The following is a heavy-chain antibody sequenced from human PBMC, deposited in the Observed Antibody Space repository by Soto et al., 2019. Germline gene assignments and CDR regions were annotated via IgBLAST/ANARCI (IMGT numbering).Heavy chain of an antibody. CDR3: ARVPLWRFLECPYGMDV. CDR1: GGTFSSYA. V-gene: IGHV1-69*13. CDR2: IIPIFGTA. D-gene: IGHD3-3*01. J-gene: IGHJ6*02. Sequence: GASVKVSCKASGGTFSSYAISWVRQAPGQGLEWMGGIIPIFGTANYAQKFQGRVTITADESTSTAYMELSSLRSEDTAVYYCARVPLWRFLECPYGMDVWGQGTTVTVSS.